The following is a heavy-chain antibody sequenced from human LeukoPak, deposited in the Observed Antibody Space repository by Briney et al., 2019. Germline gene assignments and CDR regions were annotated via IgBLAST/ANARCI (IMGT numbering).Heavy chain of an antibody. Sequence: ASVKVSCKASGYTFTGYYMHWVRHAPGQGLELMGWINPNSGGTNYAQKFQGRVTMTRDTSISTAYMELSRLRSDDTAVYYCARGPLAAAGRFDPWGQGTLVTVSS. CDR2: INPNSGGT. V-gene: IGHV1-2*02. D-gene: IGHD6-13*01. J-gene: IGHJ5*02. CDR1: GYTFTGYY. CDR3: ARGPLAAAGRFDP.